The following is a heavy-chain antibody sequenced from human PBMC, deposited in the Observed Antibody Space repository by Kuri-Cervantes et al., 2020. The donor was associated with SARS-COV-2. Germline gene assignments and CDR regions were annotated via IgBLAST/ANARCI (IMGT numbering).Heavy chain of an antibody. J-gene: IGHJ6*02. CDR2: ISGSGGST. V-gene: IGHV3-23*01. CDR3: FSGYYDFWSGYETPYYYYGMDV. D-gene: IGHD3-3*01. Sequence: GESLKISCAASGFTFSSYAMSWVRQAPGKGLEWVSAISGSGGSTYYADPVKGRFTISRDNSKNTLYLQMNSLRAEDTAVYYCFSGYYDFWSGYETPYYYYGMDVWGQGTTVTVSS. CDR1: GFTFSSYA.